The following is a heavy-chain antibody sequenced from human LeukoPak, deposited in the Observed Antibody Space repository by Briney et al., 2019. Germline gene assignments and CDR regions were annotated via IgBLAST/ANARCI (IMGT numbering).Heavy chain of an antibody. D-gene: IGHD1-14*01. CDR1: GFTFGGYG. CDR2: IAYDGSRA. V-gene: IGHV3-33*01. Sequence: PGRSLRLSCAGSGFTFGGYGMHWFRQTPGKGLEWVAVIAYDGSRAFYADSVKGRFTISRDNSKNTMSVQMDDLRAEDTAAYYCTRYNNDHFDYWGQGTLVTVSS. CDR3: TRYNNDHFDY. J-gene: IGHJ4*02.